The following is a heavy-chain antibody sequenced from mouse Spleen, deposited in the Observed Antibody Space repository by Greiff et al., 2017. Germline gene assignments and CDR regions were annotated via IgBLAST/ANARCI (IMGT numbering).Heavy chain of an antibody. CDR1: GFTFSSYA. CDR2: ISSGGGNT. Sequence: DVKLVESGGGLVKRGGSLKLSCAASGFTFSSYAMSWVRQTPEKRLEWVATISSGGGNTYYPDSVKGRFTISRDNAKNTLYLQMSSLKSEDTAMYYCARLIGYYFDYWGQGTTLTVSS. CDR3: ARLIGYYFDY. V-gene: IGHV5-9*04. J-gene: IGHJ2*01. D-gene: IGHD2-14*01.